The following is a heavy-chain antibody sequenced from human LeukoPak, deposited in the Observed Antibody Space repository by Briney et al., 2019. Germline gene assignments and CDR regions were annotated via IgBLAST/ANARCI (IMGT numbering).Heavy chain of an antibody. J-gene: IGHJ4*02. D-gene: IGHD3-22*01. CDR1: GGSISSGGYY. CDR2: INHSGST. Sequence: PSETLSLTCAVSGGSISSGGYYWSWIRQPPGKGLEWIGEINHSGSTNYNPSLKSRVTISVDTSKNQFSLKLSSVTAADTAVYYCARHLAYYYDSSGYASAWYFDYWGQGTLVTVSS. V-gene: IGHV4-39*01. CDR3: ARHLAYYYDSSGYASAWYFDY.